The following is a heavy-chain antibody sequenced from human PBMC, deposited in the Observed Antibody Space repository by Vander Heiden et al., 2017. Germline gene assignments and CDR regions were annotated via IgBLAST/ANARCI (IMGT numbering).Heavy chain of an antibody. V-gene: IGHV4-39*01. CDR2: IYYSGST. CDR1: GGSISSSSYY. Sequence: QLQLQESGPGLVKPSETLSLTCTVSGGSISSSSYYWGWNRPPPGKGLECIGSIYYSGSTYYNPSLKSRVPISVDTSKNQFSLKLSSVTAADTAVYYCARRSYDSSGVPRFDPWGQGTLVTVSS. D-gene: IGHD3-22*01. CDR3: ARRSYDSSGVPRFDP. J-gene: IGHJ5*02.